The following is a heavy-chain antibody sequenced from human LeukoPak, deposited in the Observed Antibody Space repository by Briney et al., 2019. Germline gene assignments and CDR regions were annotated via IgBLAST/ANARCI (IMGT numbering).Heavy chain of an antibody. Sequence: SQTLSLTCAISGDSVSSNSAAWNWIRQSPSRGLEWLGRTYYRSKWYNDYAVSVKSRITINPDTSKNQFSLQLNSVTPEDTAVYYCARENTVPNWNYDAFDIWGQGTMVTVSS. CDR3: ARENTVPNWNYDAFDI. V-gene: IGHV6-1*01. CDR1: GDSVSSNSAA. CDR2: TYYRSKWYN. D-gene: IGHD1-7*01. J-gene: IGHJ3*02.